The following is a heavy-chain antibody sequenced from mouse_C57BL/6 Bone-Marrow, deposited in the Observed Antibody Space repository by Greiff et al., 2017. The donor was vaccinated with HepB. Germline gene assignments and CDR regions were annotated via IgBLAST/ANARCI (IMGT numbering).Heavy chain of an antibody. CDR3: ARVYGYDWYFDV. V-gene: IGHV3-8*01. Sequence: EVKVVDSGPGLAKPSHTLSLTCSVTGYSITSDYWNWIRKFPGNKLEYMGYISYSGSTYYNPSLKSRISITRDTSKNQYYLQLNSVTTEDTATYYCARVYGYDWYFDVWGTGTTVTVSS. CDR1: GYSITSDY. D-gene: IGHD2-2*01. CDR2: ISYSGST. J-gene: IGHJ1*03.